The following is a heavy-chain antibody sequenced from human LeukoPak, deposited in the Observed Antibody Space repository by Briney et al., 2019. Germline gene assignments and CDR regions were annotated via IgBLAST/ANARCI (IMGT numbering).Heavy chain of an antibody. CDR3: ARPTDPYYYYGMDV. V-gene: IGHV3-48*04. J-gene: IGHJ6*02. CDR1: GFTFSSCA. CDR2: ISSSGSTI. Sequence: GGSLRLSCAASGFTFSSCAMHWIRQAPGKGLEWVSYISSSGSTIYYADSVKGRFTISRDNAKNSLYLQMNSLRAEDTAVYYCARPTDPYYYYGMDVWGQGTTVTVSS.